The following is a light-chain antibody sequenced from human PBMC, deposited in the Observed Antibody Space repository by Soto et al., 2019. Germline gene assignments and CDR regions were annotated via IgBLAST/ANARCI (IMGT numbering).Light chain of an antibody. V-gene: IGLV3-1*01. CDR2: QDT. CDR3: QAWDSFTEV. Sequence: SYELTQPPSVSVSPGQTASITCSGDQLGDRYVCWYQQKPGQSPVLVIYQDTKRPSGSPERFSGSNSGNTATLTISGTQAMDEADYYCQAWDSFTEVFGGGTKLTVL. CDR1: QLGDRY. J-gene: IGLJ2*01.